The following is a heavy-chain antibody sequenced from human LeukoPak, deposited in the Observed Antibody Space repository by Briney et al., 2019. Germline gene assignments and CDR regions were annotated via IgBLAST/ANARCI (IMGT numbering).Heavy chain of an antibody. CDR1: GYTFTGYY. Sequence: ASVKVSCKASGYTFTGYYMHWVRQAPGQGLEWMGWINPNSGGTNYAQKFQGRVTMTRDMSISTAYMVLSRLRSDDTAVYYCARDQSTFPSSTLFDPWGQGTLVTVSS. D-gene: IGHD2-2*01. CDR2: INPNSGGT. CDR3: ARDQSTFPSSTLFDP. V-gene: IGHV1-2*02. J-gene: IGHJ5*02.